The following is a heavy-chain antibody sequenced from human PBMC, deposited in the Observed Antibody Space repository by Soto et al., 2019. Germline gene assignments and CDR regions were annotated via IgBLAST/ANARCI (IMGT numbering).Heavy chain of an antibody. Sequence: VQLLESGGGLVQPGGSLRLSCAVSGLTFSSYAMSWVRQGPGKGLEWVSTISGSGGSTYYADSVKGRFTISRDNSRDTLCLQMNNLRAEHTAVYYCAKGTVGSTLQPYSFDFWGQGTLVTVSS. CDR2: ISGSGGST. J-gene: IGHJ4*02. D-gene: IGHD6-13*01. CDR1: GLTFSSYA. V-gene: IGHV3-23*01. CDR3: AKGTVGSTLQPYSFDF.